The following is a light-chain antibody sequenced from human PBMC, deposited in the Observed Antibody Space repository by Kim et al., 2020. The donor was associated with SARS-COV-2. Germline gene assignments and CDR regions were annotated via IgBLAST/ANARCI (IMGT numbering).Light chain of an antibody. V-gene: IGLV1-51*01. CDR1: RSNLGNNY. CDR3: GTWDSSLSAVV. Sequence: GQKVTISCSGRRSNLGNNYLSWYQHLPRTAPKLLIYDNDKRPSGIPDRFSGSKSGTSATLGITGLQTGDEADYFCGTWDSSLSAVVFGGGTQLTVL. J-gene: IGLJ2*01. CDR2: DND.